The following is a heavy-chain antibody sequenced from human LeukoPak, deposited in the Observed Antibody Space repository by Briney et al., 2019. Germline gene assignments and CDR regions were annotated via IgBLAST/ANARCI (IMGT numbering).Heavy chain of an antibody. Sequence: SETLSLTCAVYGGSFSGYYWSWIRQPAGKGLEWIGCIYTSGSTNYNPSLKSRVTISVDTSKNQFSLKLSSVTAADTAVYFCARGRVSSSTWYSTYYYYFYMDVWGKGTTVTVSS. CDR1: GGSFSGYY. D-gene: IGHD1-1*01. V-gene: IGHV4-59*10. J-gene: IGHJ6*03. CDR2: IYTSGST. CDR3: ARGRVSSSTWYSTYYYYFYMDV.